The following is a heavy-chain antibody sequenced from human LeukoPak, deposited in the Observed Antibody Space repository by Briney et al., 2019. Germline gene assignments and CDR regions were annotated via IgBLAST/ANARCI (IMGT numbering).Heavy chain of an antibody. J-gene: IGHJ6*02. CDR3: ATAHLKLDPSSSDYYYYYGMDV. D-gene: IGHD6-13*01. CDR2: IIVGSGAT. V-gene: IGHV1-58*01. CDR1: GFTFSTSA. Sequence: SVKVSCKSSGFTFSTSAVQWVRQARGQPLEWIGWIIVGSGATNYAQSLQGRFTITRDMSTNTAYMELSSLGSEDSAVYYCATAHLKLDPSSSDYYYYYGMDVWGQGTTVTVSS.